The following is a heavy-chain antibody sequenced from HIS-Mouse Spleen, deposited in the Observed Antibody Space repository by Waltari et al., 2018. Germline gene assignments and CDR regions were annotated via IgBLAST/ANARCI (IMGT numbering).Heavy chain of an antibody. CDR3: AKGGYSSSWYPDY. J-gene: IGHJ4*02. V-gene: IGHV3-33*06. Sequence: QVQLVESGGGVVQPGRSLRLSCAASGFTFSSYGMHWVRRAPGKGVEGVAVIVYDGSNKYYADSVKGRFTISRDNSKHTLYLQMNSLRAEDTAVYYCAKGGYSSSWYPDYWGQGTLVTVSS. CDR2: IVYDGSNK. D-gene: IGHD6-13*01. CDR1: GFTFSSYG.